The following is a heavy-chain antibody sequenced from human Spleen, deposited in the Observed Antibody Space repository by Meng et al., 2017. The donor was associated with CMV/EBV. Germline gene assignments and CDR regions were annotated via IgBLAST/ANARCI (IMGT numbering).Heavy chain of an antibody. Sequence: SGFSFDDYGMSWVRQAPGKGLEWLSGINWNGASTGSADSVKGRFTISRDNAKKSLFLQMNSLRVEDTALYYCARRVAGGAIHWYFDLWGRGTLVTVSS. CDR1: GFSFDDYG. V-gene: IGHV3-20*03. D-gene: IGHD2-15*01. CDR2: INWNGAST. J-gene: IGHJ2*01. CDR3: ARRVAGGAIHWYFDL.